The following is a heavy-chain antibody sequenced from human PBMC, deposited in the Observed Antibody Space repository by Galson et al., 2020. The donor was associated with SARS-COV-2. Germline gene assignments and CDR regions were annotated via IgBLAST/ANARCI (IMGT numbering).Heavy chain of an antibody. CDR1: GFSFSTYA. V-gene: IGHV3-30*18. D-gene: IGHD3-3*02. CDR3: AKDGTYPHFWSGYPTNSGLDV. J-gene: IGHJ6*02. Sequence: GESLKISCAASGFSFSTYAMHWVRQAPGKGLEWVSVISYDGSTEFYVDSVKGRFTISRDNSKNTLYLQMNSLRLEDTAVYYCAKDGTYPHFWSGYPTNSGLDVWGQGTAVTVSS. CDR2: ISYDGSTE.